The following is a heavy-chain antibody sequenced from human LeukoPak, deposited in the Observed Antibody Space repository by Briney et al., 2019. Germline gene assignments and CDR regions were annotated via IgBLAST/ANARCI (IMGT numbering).Heavy chain of an antibody. CDR3: AGHVLEWWGLLRRADYYFDY. CDR2: ICYSGIT. CDR1: VDSINSSSYH. J-gene: IGHJ4*02. Sequence: KPWETQSLTCSVSVDSINSSSYHWGWIRQPPGKGRVRFWSICYSGITYYNPSLKGRVTISVVTPKNEFALQLTAVTAAGPAVHYCAGHVLEWWGLLRRADYYFDYWGQGTLVTVSS. V-gene: IGHV4-39*01. D-gene: IGHD2-8*01.